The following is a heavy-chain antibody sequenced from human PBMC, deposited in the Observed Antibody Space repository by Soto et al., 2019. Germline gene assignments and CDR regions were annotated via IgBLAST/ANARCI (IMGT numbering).Heavy chain of an antibody. CDR1: GYTFTSYA. CDR3: ARDLWFGELFRYYYYYMDV. D-gene: IGHD3-10*01. CDR2: INAGNGNT. J-gene: IGHJ6*03. Sequence: ASVKVSCKASGYTFTSYAMHWVRQAPGQRLEWMGWINAGNGNTKYSQKFQGRVTITRDTSASTAYMELSSLRSEDTAVYYCARDLWFGELFRYYYYYMDVWGKGTTVTVSS. V-gene: IGHV1-3*01.